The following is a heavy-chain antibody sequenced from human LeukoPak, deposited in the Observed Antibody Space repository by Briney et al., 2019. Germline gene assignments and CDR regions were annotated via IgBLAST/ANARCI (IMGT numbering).Heavy chain of an antibody. CDR2: ISYDGSNK. V-gene: IGHV3-30-3*01. Sequence: GGSLRLSCAASGFTFSTYAMHWVCQAPGKGLEWVTVISYDGSNKYYAASVKGRFTISRDNSKNTLYLQMNSLRAEDTAVYYCARDLDDSSGYESYYFDYWGQGTLVTVSS. CDR1: GFTFSTYA. J-gene: IGHJ4*02. CDR3: ARDLDDSSGYESYYFDY. D-gene: IGHD3-22*01.